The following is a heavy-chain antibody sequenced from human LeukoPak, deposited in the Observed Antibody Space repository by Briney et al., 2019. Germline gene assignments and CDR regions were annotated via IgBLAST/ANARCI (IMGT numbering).Heavy chain of an antibody. D-gene: IGHD2-15*01. CDR1: GFPFDDYG. J-gene: IGHJ4*02. CDR3: ARDSIYCSGGSCYSAYYFDY. CDR2: INWNGGST. Sequence: GGSLRLSCAASGFPFDDYGMNWVRQGPGKGLEWVSSINWNGGSTGYADSVKGRFTISRDNAKKSLYLQMNSLRAEDTALYYCARDSIYCSGGSCYSAYYFDYWGQGSLVAVSS. V-gene: IGHV3-20*04.